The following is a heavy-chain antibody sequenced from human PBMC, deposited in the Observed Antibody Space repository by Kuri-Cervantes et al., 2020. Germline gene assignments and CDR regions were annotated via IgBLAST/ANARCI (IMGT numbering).Heavy chain of an antibody. J-gene: IGHJ4*02. D-gene: IGHD2-15*01. V-gene: IGHV4-59*12. CDR1: GMSFSGYY. CDR3: ARGIVGLVPVRFDY. Sequence: SETLSLTCAVYGMSFSGYYWNWIRQPPGKGLEWIGYLYYSGSTNYNPSLKSRVTIAVDTSKSQFSLKLNSVTAADTAVYYCARGIVGLVPVRFDYWGQGTLVTVSS. CDR2: LYYSGST.